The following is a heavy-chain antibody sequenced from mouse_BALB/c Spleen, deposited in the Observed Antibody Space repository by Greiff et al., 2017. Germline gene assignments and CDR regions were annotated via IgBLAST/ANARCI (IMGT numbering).Heavy chain of an antibody. CDR3: ARHKDGSSYYFDY. V-gene: IGHV5-9-3*01. Sequence: EVKLVESGGGLVKPGGSLKLSCAASGFTFSSYAMSWVRQTPEKRLEWVATISSGGSYTYYPDSVKGRFTISRDNAKNTLYLQMSSLRSEDTAMYYCARHKDGSSYYFDYWGQGTTLTVSS. D-gene: IGHD1-1*01. CDR1: GFTFSSYA. CDR2: ISSGGSYT. J-gene: IGHJ2*01.